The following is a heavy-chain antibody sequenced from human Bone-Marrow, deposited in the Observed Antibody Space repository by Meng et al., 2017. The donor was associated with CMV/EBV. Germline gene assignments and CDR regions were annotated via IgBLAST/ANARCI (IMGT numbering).Heavy chain of an antibody. D-gene: IGHD2-2*02. CDR1: GFTFSDYY. CDR2: ISSSGSTI. Sequence: GGSLRLSCAASGFTFSDYYMSWIRQAPGKGLEWVSYISSSGSTIYYADSVKGRFTISRDNAKNSLYLQMNSLRAEDTAVYYCARDLDCSSTSCYTRSATDIWGQGTRVTVSS. CDR3: ARDLDCSSTSCYTRSATDI. J-gene: IGHJ3*02. V-gene: IGHV3-11*04.